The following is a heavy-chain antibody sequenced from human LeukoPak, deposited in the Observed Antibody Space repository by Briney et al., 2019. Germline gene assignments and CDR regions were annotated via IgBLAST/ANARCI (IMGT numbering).Heavy chain of an antibody. CDR1: GGSISSGSYY. CDR2: IYTSGST. D-gene: IGHD1-26*01. J-gene: IGHJ4*02. CDR3: ARHTEPQENYYFDY. Sequence: SETLSLTCTVSGGSISSGSYYWSWIRQPAGKGLEWIGRIYTSGSTNYNPSLKSRVTISVDTSKNQFSLKLSSVTAADTAVYYCARHTEPQENYYFDYWGQGTLVTVSS. V-gene: IGHV4-61*02.